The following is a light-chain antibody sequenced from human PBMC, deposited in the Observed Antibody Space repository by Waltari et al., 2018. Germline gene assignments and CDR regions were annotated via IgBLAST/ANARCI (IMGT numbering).Light chain of an antibody. CDR2: DTS. V-gene: IGKV3-11*01. CDR1: ESVSNY. J-gene: IGKJ4*01. CDR3: QQGSILPLT. Sequence: EIVLTQSPVTLSLAAGERATLPCRASESVSNYLAWYQQKPGQSPRLFIYDTSKWATGIPARFSGSGYATDFTLTINNLEAEDFALYYCQQGSILPLTFGGGTKVEIK.